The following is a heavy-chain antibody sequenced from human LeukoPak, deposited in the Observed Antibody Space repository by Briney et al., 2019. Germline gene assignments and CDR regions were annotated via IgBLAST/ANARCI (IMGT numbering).Heavy chain of an antibody. J-gene: IGHJ3*02. Sequence: ASVKVSCKASGSTFTSSAVQWVRQARGQRLEWIGWIVVGSGNTNYAQKFQERVTITRDMSTSTAYMELSSLRSEDTAVYYCAADYRYRYSSWGAFDIWGQGTMVTVSS. CDR2: IVVGSGNT. D-gene: IGHD3-16*02. CDR3: AADYRYRYSSWGAFDI. V-gene: IGHV1-58*01. CDR1: GSTFTSSA.